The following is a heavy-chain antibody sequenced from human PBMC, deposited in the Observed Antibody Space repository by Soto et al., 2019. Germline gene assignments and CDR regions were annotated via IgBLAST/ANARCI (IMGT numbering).Heavy chain of an antibody. CDR2: IIPIFPTA. CDR3: AIRTSVFGAVAMGGLDV. Sequence: QVQLVQSGAELKKPGSSVRVSCQASGGTFSSYSVNWVRQAPGQGLEWMGGIIPIFPTADHAQRFQGRVTITADKATNTGDIELSSLRSDDTAVSYCAIRTSVFGAVAMGGLDVGGQATTVNVTS. V-gene: IGHV1-69*14. CDR1: GGTFSSYS. J-gene: IGHJ6*01. D-gene: IGHD3-3*01.